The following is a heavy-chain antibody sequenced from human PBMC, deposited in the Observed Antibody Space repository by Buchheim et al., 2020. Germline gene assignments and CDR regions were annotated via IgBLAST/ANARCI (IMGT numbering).Heavy chain of an antibody. CDR1: GGSISSYY. V-gene: IGHV4-59*01. CDR3: AREHYDFWSAGDGVGWFDP. D-gene: IGHD3-3*01. Sequence: QVQLQESGPGLVKPSETLSLTCTVSGGSISSYYWSWIRQPPGKGLEWIGYIYYSGSTNYNPSLKSRVTISVDTSKNQFSLKLSSVTAADTAVYYCAREHYDFWSAGDGVGWFDPWGQGTL. CDR2: IYYSGST. J-gene: IGHJ5*02.